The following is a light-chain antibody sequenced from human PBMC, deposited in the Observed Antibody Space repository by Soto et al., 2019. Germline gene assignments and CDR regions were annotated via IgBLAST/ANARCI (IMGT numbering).Light chain of an antibody. CDR2: DAS. CDR1: QSVSSY. Sequence: EIVLTQSPVTLSLSPGERATLSCRASQSVSSYLAWYQQKPGQAPRHLIYDASNRATGIPARFSGSGSGTDFTLTISSLEPEDFAVYYCQQRSSWPSTFGGGTKVEIK. J-gene: IGKJ4*01. CDR3: QQRSSWPST. V-gene: IGKV3-11*01.